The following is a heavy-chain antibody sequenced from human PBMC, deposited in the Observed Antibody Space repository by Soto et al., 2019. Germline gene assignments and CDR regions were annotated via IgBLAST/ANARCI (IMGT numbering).Heavy chain of an antibody. CDR2: ISGSGGST. CDR3: AKDSWHYDILTGYYPIGYYFAY. D-gene: IGHD3-9*01. V-gene: IGHV3-23*01. J-gene: IGHJ4*02. CDR1: GFTFSSYA. Sequence: PGGSLRLSCAASGFTFSSYAMSWVRQAPGKGLEWVSAISGSGGSTYYADSVKGRFTISRDNSKNTLYLRMNSLRAEDTAVYYCAKDSWHYDILTGYYPIGYYFAYWGQGTLVTVSS.